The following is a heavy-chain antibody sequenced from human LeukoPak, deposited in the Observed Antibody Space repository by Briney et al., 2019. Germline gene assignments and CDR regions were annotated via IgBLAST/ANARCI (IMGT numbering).Heavy chain of an antibody. V-gene: IGHV3-30*18. CDR2: ISYDGSNK. J-gene: IGHJ3*01. Sequence: GGSLRLSCAASGFTFSSYGMHWVRQAPGKGLEWVAVISYDGSNKYYADSVKGRFTISRDNSQNTLFLQMNSLRVEDTAIYYCAKDSYASGRPLHTFDVWGQGTMVTVSS. D-gene: IGHD3-10*01. CDR1: GFTFSSYG. CDR3: AKDSYASGRPLHTFDV.